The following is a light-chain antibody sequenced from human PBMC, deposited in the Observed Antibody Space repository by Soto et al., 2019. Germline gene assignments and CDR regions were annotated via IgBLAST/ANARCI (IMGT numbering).Light chain of an antibody. CDR2: GSS. Sequence: EIVMTQSPGTLSVSPGGRATLSCRASQSVNINLAWYQHKPGQSPRLLVYGSSTRATGLPARFSGRGSGTEFTLTISSLHFQDFAVYYCQQYNNWPYTFGQRTTVDI. CDR3: QQYNNWPYT. J-gene: IGKJ2*01. V-gene: IGKV3-15*01. CDR1: QSVNIN.